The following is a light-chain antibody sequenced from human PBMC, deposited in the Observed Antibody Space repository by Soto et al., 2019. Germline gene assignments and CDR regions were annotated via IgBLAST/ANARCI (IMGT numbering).Light chain of an antibody. CDR3: QQSYSTPLT. Sequence: DIQMTQSPYSLSASVGDRVTITCRASQSISSYLNWYQQKPGKAPKLLIYAESSLQSGVPSRFSGSGSGTDFTLTISSLQPEDFATYYCQQSYSTPLTFGPGTNVDIK. CDR2: AES. CDR1: QSISSY. J-gene: IGKJ3*01. V-gene: IGKV1-39*01.